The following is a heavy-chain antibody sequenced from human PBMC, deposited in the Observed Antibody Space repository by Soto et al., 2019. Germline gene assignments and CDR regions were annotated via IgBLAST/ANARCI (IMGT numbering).Heavy chain of an antibody. J-gene: IGHJ6*02. V-gene: IGHV4-30-2*01. Sequence: PSDTPSLSCAVSGGTISICGYSWSWIHKPPGKGLEWIGYIYHSGSTYYNPSLKSRVTISVDRSKNQFSLKLSSVTAADTAVYYCARAKIAARPRYYCYGMDVWGQGTTVTVSS. CDR2: IYHSGST. D-gene: IGHD6-6*01. CDR3: ARAKIAARPRYYCYGMDV. CDR1: GGTISICGYS.